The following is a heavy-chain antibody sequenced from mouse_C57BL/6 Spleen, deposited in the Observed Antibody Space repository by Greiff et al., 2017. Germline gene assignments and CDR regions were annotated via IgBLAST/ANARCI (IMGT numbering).Heavy chain of an antibody. Sequence: ESGGGLVKPGGSLKLSCAASGFTFSSYTMSWVRQTPEKRLEWVATISGGGGNTYYPDSVKGRFTISRDNAKNTLYLQMSSLRSEDTALYYCARHDDGYYFDYWGQGTTLTVSS. D-gene: IGHD2-3*01. V-gene: IGHV5-9*01. CDR2: ISGGGGNT. CDR1: GFTFSSYT. CDR3: ARHDDGYYFDY. J-gene: IGHJ2*01.